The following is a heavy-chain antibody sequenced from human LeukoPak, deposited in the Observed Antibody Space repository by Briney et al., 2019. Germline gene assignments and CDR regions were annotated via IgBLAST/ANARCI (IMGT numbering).Heavy chain of an antibody. CDR3: ARPGGSAYCSKFDY. Sequence: SGGSLRLSCAASGFTFSSYAMNWVRQAPGKGLEWVSALSGSGSTTYYAGSVKGRFTISRDNSRNTLYLEMNSLRAEDTAVYYCARPGGSAYCSKFDYWGQGSLVTVSS. CDR2: LSGSGSTT. CDR1: GFTFSSYA. D-gene: IGHD3-22*01. V-gene: IGHV3-23*01. J-gene: IGHJ4*02.